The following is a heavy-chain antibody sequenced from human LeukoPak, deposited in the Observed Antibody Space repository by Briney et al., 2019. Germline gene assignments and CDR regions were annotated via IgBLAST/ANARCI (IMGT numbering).Heavy chain of an antibody. V-gene: IGHV4-59*01. CDR1: GGSISSYY. CDR3: ARVAAAGNLDY. CDR2: IYYSGST. D-gene: IGHD6-13*01. J-gene: IGHJ4*02. Sequence: SETLSLTCTVSGGSISSYYWSWTRQPPGKGLEWIGYIYYSGSTNYNPSLKSRVTISVDTSKNQFSLKLSSVTAADTAVYYCARVAAAGNLDYWGQGTLVTVSS.